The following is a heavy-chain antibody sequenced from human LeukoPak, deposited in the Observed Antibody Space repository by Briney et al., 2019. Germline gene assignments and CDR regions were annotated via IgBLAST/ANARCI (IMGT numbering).Heavy chain of an antibody. V-gene: IGHV3-7*01. Sequence: GGSLRLSCAASGFIFSTYWTSWVRQAPGKGLEWVASIKQDGSEKYYVDSVKGRFTISRDNAKNSLYLQMNSLRAEDTAVYYCATTPYYYDSSGHWGQGTLVTVSS. D-gene: IGHD3-22*01. J-gene: IGHJ4*02. CDR1: GFIFSTYW. CDR3: ATTPYYYDSSGH. CDR2: IKQDGSEK.